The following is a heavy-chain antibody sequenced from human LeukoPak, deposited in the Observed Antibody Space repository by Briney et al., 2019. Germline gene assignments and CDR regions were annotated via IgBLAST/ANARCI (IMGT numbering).Heavy chain of an antibody. CDR1: GFTFSDYY. V-gene: IGHV4-34*01. Sequence: PGGSLRLSCAASGFTFSDYYMSWIRQAPGKGLEWIGTISYSGNTDYNPSLRSRVTISVDTSNNQFSLKLSSVTAADTAVYYCASPYSGSSNPFDPWGQGTLVTVSS. D-gene: IGHD1-26*01. J-gene: IGHJ5*02. CDR2: ISYSGNT. CDR3: ASPYSGSSNPFDP.